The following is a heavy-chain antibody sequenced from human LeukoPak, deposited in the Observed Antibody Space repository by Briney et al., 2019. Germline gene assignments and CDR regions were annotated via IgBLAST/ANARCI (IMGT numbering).Heavy chain of an antibody. D-gene: IGHD5-18*01. CDR1: GFTFSSYW. J-gene: IGHJ3*02. CDR2: IKQDGSEK. V-gene: IGHV3-7*03. Sequence: GRSLRLSCAASGFTFSSYWTSWVRQAPGKGLEWVANIKQDGSEKYYVDSVKGRFTISRDNAKNSLYLQMNSLRAEDTAVYYCARGSGYSYGPGDAFDIWGQGTMVTVSS. CDR3: ARGSGYSYGPGDAFDI.